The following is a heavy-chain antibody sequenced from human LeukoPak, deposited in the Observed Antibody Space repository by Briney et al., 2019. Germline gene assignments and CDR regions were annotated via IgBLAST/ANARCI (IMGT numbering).Heavy chain of an antibody. CDR2: IYYSGST. J-gene: IGHJ4*02. CDR1: GGSISSYY. D-gene: IGHD3-10*01. Sequence: PSETLSLTCTVSGGSISSYYWSWIRQPPGKGLEWIGYIYYSGSTNYKSSLKSRVTISVDTSKNQFSLKLSSVTAADTAVYYCARRNLKWFGESEFDYWGQGTLVTVSS. V-gene: IGHV4-59*01. CDR3: ARRNLKWFGESEFDY.